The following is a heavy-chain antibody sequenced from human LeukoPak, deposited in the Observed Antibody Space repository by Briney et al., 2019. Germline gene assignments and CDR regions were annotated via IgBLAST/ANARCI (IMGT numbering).Heavy chain of an antibody. V-gene: IGHV3-7*04. Sequence: PGGSLRLSCAASGFTFSNYWMSWVRQAPGKGLEWVANIRKDGSEKNYVDSVKGRFTISRDNAKNSLYLQMNSLRADDTALYYCARHREGVESDAFDIWGQGTMVTVSS. CDR1: GFTFSNYW. D-gene: IGHD5-24*01. CDR3: ARHREGVESDAFDI. J-gene: IGHJ3*02. CDR2: IRKDGSEK.